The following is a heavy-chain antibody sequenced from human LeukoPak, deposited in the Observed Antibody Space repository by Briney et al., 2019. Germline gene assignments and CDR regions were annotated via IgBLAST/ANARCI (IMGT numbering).Heavy chain of an antibody. J-gene: IGHJ4*02. CDR2: ISWSSGSL. CDR3: AKAGRFGEFCDY. V-gene: IGHV3-9*01. CDR1: GFTFDEYA. D-gene: IGHD3-10*01. Sequence: GGSLRLPCAASGFTFDEYAMHWVRQAPGKGLEWVSGISWSSGSLGYAGSVKGRFTISRDNAKNSLYLQMNSLRPEDTALYYCAKAGRFGEFCDYWGQGILVTVSS.